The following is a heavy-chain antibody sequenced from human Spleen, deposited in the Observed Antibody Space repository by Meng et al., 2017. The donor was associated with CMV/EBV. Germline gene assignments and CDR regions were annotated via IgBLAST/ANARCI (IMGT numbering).Heavy chain of an antibody. J-gene: IGHJ6*02. CDR1: GYNLTGYY. CDR2: INPNSGGT. CDR3: ARVKRYCTGGSCSSTGYYGMDV. Sequence: ASVKVSCKASGYNLTGYYMHWVRQAPGQGLEWMGWINPNSGGTTYAQKFQGRVTMTGDTSITTAYMELSRLRSDDMAVYYCARVKRYCTGGSCSSTGYYGMDVWCQGTTVTVSS. V-gene: IGHV1-2*02. D-gene: IGHD2-15*01.